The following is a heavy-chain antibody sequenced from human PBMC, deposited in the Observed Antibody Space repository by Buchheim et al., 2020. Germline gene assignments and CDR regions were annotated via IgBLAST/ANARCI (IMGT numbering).Heavy chain of an antibody. D-gene: IGHD1-26*01. CDR1: GFTFSSYW. CDR3: ARDAVLPSIVGAALFDY. J-gene: IGHJ4*02. V-gene: IGHV3-7*01. CDR2: IKQDGSEK. Sequence: EVQLVESGGGLDQPGGSLRLSCAASGFTFSSYWMSWVRQAPGKGLEWVANIKQDGSEKYYVDSVKGRFTISRDNAKNSLYLQMNSLRAEDTAVYYCARDAVLPSIVGAALFDYWGQGTL.